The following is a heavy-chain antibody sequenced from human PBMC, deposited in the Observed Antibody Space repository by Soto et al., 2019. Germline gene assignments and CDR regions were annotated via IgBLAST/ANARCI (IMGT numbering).Heavy chain of an antibody. CDR2: IYYSGST. J-gene: IGHJ4*02. V-gene: IGHV4-59*08. CDR1: GGSISSDY. D-gene: IGHD2-15*01. CDR3: ARHGSCSGGSCYASFDY. Sequence: SETLSLTCTVSGGSISSDYWSWMQQPPGKGLEWIGYIYYSGSTNYNPSLKSRVTISVDRSKNQFSLKLSSVIAADTAVYYCARHGSCSGGSCYASFDYWGQGILFTVSS.